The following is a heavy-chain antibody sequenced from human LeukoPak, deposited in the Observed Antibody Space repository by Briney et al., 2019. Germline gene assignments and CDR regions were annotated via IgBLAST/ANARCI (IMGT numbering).Heavy chain of an antibody. CDR2: IRYDGSNK. V-gene: IGHV3-30*02. CDR1: GFTFSSYG. Sequence: GGSLRLSCAASGFTFSSYGMHWVRQAPGKGLEWVAFIRYDGSNKYYADSVKGRFTISRDNSKNTLYLQMNSLRAEDTAVYYCMNYYDSSGYLTVWGQGTLVTVSS. J-gene: IGHJ4*02. CDR3: MNYYDSSGYLTV. D-gene: IGHD3-22*01.